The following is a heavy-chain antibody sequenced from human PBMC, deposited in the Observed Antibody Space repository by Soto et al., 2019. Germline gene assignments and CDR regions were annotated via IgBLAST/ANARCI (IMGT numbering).Heavy chain of an antibody. CDR1: GGSISSSSYY. J-gene: IGHJ6*02. Sequence: SETLSLTCTVSGGSISSSSYYWGWIRQPPGKGLECIGSIYYSGSTYYNPSLKSRVTISVDTSKNQFSLKLSSVTAADTAVYYCAGTTYRYYDYYYGMDVWGQGTTVTVSS. V-gene: IGHV4-39*01. CDR3: AGTTYRYYDYYYGMDV. D-gene: IGHD4-17*01. CDR2: IYYSGST.